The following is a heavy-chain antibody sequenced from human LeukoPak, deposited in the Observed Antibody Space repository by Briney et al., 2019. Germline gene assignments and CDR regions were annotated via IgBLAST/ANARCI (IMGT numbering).Heavy chain of an antibody. D-gene: IGHD6-19*01. CDR1: GGSLSSYY. V-gene: IGHV4-59*12. CDR2: IYYSGST. Sequence: PSETLSLTCTVSGGSLSSYYWSWIRQPPGKGLEWIGYIYYSGSTNYNPSLKSRVTISVDTSKNQFSLKLSSVTAADTAVYYCARAGGSGLIDYWGQGTLVTVSS. CDR3: ARAGGSGLIDY. J-gene: IGHJ4*02.